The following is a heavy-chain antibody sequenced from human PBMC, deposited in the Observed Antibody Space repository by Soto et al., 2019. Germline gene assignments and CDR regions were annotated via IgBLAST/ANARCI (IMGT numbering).Heavy chain of an antibody. CDR2: ISSSSSYI. CDR3: ARDLGYYYDSSGSTDY. CDR1: GFTFSSYS. V-gene: IGHV3-21*01. D-gene: IGHD3-22*01. Sequence: PGGSLRRSCAASGFTFSSYSMNWVRQAPGKGLEWVSSISSSSSYIYYADSVKGRFTISRDNAKNSLYLQMNSLRAEDTAVYYCARDLGYYYDSSGSTDYWGQGTLVTAPQ. J-gene: IGHJ4*02.